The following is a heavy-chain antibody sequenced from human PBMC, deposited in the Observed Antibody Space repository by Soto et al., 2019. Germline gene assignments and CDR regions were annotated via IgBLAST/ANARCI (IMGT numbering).Heavy chain of an antibody. V-gene: IGHV4-39*01. Sequence: SETLSLTCSVSGGSISSPTYYWGWIRQPPGKGLEWIGSIYYSGSTYYSPSLESGVTISVDTSKNQFSLKVSSVTAADTAVYYCARRPGITTSRRDYWGQGTLVTVSS. CDR3: ARRPGITTSRRDY. CDR2: IYYSGST. CDR1: GGSISSPTYY. J-gene: IGHJ4*02. D-gene: IGHD1-1*01.